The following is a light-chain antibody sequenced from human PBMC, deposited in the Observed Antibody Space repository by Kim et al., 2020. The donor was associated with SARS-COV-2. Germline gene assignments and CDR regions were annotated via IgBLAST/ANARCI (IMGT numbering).Light chain of an antibody. J-gene: IGKJ1*01. CDR1: QSVSSN. Sequence: SPGERATLSCRASQSVSSNLAWYQQKPGQAPRLLIYGASTRATGIPARFSGSGSGTEFALTISSLQSEDFAVYYCQQYNNWPPWTFGQGTKVEIK. CDR2: GAS. CDR3: QQYNNWPPWT. V-gene: IGKV3-15*01.